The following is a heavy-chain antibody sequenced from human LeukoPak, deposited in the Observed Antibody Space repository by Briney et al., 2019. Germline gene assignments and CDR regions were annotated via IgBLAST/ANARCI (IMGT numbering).Heavy chain of an antibody. V-gene: IGHV3-7*01. J-gene: IGHJ6*04. CDR3: AELGITMIGGV. Sequence: PGGSLRLSCAASGFTFSSDWMSWVRQAPGKGLEWVANIAQDGSDKYYVDSVKGRFTISRDNAKNSLYLQMNSLRAEDTAVYYCAELGITMIGGVWGKGTTVTISS. D-gene: IGHD3-10*02. CDR2: IAQDGSDK. CDR1: GFTFSSDW.